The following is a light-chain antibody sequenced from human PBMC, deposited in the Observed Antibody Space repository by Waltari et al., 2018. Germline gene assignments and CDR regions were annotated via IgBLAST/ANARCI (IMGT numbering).Light chain of an antibody. V-gene: IGLV2-14*01. CDR3: ASYVNSFALV. J-gene: IGLJ2*01. CDR2: EVK. Sequence: HSALTQPASVSGSPGQSISISCAGTTSDIGAYDLVSWYQKYPGKAPKLIIYEVKNRPSDISPRFPASKSGDTASLTISGLQAEDEAEYYCASYVNSFALVFGGGTKVSVL. CDR1: TSDIGAYDL.